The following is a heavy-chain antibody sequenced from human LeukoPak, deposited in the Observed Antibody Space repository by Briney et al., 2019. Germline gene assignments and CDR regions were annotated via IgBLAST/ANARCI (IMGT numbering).Heavy chain of an antibody. CDR1: GGTFSSYA. V-gene: IGHV1-69*05. CDR3: ARAGYYYDSSGYYYYWDFDL. J-gene: IGHJ2*01. Sequence: SVKVSCKASGGTFSSYAISWVRQAPGQGLEWMGGIIPIFGTANYAQKFQGRVTITTDESTSTAYMELSSLRSEDTAVYYCARAGYYYDSSGYYYYWDFDLWGRGTLVTVSS. CDR2: IIPIFGTA. D-gene: IGHD3-22*01.